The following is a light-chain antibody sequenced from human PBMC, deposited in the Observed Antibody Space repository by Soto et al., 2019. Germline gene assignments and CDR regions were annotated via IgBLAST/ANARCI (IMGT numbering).Light chain of an antibody. CDR2: DAS. V-gene: IGKV1-33*01. J-gene: IGKJ2*01. CDR3: QQYDNLPPMT. Sequence: DIQMTQSPSSLSASVGDRVTITCQASQDISNYLNWYQQKPGQAPKLLIYDASNLETGVPSRFSGSGSGTEFTFTISSLQPEDIATYYCQQYDNLPPMTFGQGTKLEIK. CDR1: QDISNY.